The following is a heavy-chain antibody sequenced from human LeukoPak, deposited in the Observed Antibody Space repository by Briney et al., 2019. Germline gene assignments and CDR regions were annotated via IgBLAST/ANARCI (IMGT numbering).Heavy chain of an antibody. D-gene: IGHD3-22*01. CDR1: GFTFTSYA. Sequence: TVGSLRLSCAASGFTFTSYAMSWVRQAPGKGLGWVSAISGSGGSTYYADSVKGRFTISRDNSKNTLYLQMNSLRAEDTAVYYCAKTNRGTMILVVITTYAFDIWGQGTMDAVSS. V-gene: IGHV3-23*01. J-gene: IGHJ3*02. CDR2: ISGSGGST. CDR3: AKTNRGTMILVVITTYAFDI.